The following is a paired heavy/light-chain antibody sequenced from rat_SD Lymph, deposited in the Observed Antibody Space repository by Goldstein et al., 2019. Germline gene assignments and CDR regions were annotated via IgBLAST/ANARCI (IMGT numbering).Light chain of an antibody. Sequence: DVVLTQSPATLSVTPGERISLSCRASESVDTYLHWYQQKPNESPRLLIKYASQSISGIPSRFSGSGSGTDFTLSINGVELEDLSIYYCQQGNSLPYTFGAGTKLELK. CDR2: YAS. V-gene: IGKV5S12*01. J-gene: IGKJ2-3*01. CDR3: QQGNSLPYT. CDR1: ESVDTY.
Heavy chain of an antibody. J-gene: IGHJ3*01. CDR1: GFTYSNYV. D-gene: IGHD1-12*02. CDR2: ISTGGGNT. CDR3: AKESYYYDGTTDWFAY. Sequence: EVQLVESGGGLVQPGRSLKLSCAASGFTYSNYVMAWVRQAPTKGLEWVASISTGGGNTYYRDSVKGRFTISRDNAKNTLYLQIDSLRSEDTATYYCAKESYYYDGTTDWFAYWGQGTLVTVSS. V-gene: IGHV5S13*01.